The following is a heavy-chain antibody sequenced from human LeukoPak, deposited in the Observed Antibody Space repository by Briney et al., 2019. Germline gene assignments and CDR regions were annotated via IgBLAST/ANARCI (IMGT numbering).Heavy chain of an antibody. CDR2: IIRIFGTA. CDR3: ARNYGGKGFDY. CDR1: GGTFSSYA. D-gene: IGHD4-23*01. V-gene: IGHV1-69*13. J-gene: IGHJ4*02. Sequence: SVKVSFKASGGTFSSYAISWVRQAPGQGLEWMGGIIRIFGTANCAQKFQGRVTITADESTSTAYMELSSLRSEDTAVYYCARNYGGKGFDYWGQGTLVTVSS.